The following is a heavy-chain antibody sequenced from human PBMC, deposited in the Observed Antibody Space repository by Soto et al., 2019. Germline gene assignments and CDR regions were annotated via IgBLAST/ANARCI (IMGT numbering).Heavy chain of an antibody. CDR2: ISYDGSNK. J-gene: IGHJ6*02. CDR1: GFTFSSYA. CDR3: ARSEDYYYCGMDV. Sequence: QVQLVESGGGVVQPGRSLRLSCAASGFTFSSYAMHWVRQAPGKGLEWVAVISYDGSNKYYADSVKGQFTISRDNSKNTLYLQMNSLRAEDTAVYYCARSEDYYYCGMDVWGQGTTVTVSS. V-gene: IGHV3-30-3*01.